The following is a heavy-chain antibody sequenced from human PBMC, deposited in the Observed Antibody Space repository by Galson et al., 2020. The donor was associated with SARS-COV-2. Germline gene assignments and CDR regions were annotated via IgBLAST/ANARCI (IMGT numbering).Heavy chain of an antibody. D-gene: IGHD3-3*01. V-gene: IGHV1-46*01. CDR3: ARAKYYDFWSGYYNIEGFDP. Sequence: ASVKVSCKASGYTFTSYYMHWVRQAPGQGLEWMGIINPSGGSTSYAQKFQGRVTMTRDTSTSTVYMELSSLRSEDTAVYYCARAKYYDFWSGYYNIEGFDPCGQGTLVTVSS. CDR2: INPSGGST. CDR1: GYTFTSYY. J-gene: IGHJ5*02.